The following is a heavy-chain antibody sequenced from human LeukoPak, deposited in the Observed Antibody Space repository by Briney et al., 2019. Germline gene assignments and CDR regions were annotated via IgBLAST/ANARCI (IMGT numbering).Heavy chain of an antibody. CDR3: ARVGYGDLYYYYYYMDV. CDR2: ISSSSSTI. V-gene: IGHV3-48*04. Sequence: PGGSLRLSCAASGFTFSSFGMNWVRQAPGKGLEWVSYISSSSSTIYYADSVKGRFTISRDNAKNSLYLQMNSLRAEDTAVYYCARVGYGDLYYYYYYMDVWGKGTTVTVSS. D-gene: IGHD4-17*01. J-gene: IGHJ6*03. CDR1: GFTFSSFG.